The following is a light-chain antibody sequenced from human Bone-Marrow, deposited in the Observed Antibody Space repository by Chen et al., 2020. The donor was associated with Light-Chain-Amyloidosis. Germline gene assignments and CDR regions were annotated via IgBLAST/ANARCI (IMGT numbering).Light chain of an antibody. J-gene: IGLJ2*01. CDR1: DLPTKY. CDR3: QSADSSGTYEVI. CDR2: RDT. V-gene: IGLV3-25*03. Sequence: SYDLPHPPSVSVSPGQTARITCSGDDLPTKYAYWYQQKPGQAPVLVIHRDTERPSGISERFSGSSSGTTATLTISGVQAEDEADYHCQSADSSGTYEVIFGGGTKLTVL.